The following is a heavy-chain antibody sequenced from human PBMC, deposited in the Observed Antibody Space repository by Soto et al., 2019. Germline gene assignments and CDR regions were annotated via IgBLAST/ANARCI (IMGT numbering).Heavy chain of an antibody. Sequence: QVQLVQSGAEMKKPGASVKVSCKASGYSFTSNGIAWVRQAPGQGPEWMGWISVHNGNANYAQKFQDRVTLTTDTPTSTASLELRSLTSDDTAVYDCARMGDYSSNSACYSYFDHWGQGTLVTVSS. CDR2: ISVHNGNA. V-gene: IGHV1-18*01. J-gene: IGHJ4*02. CDR1: GYSFTSNG. CDR3: ARMGDYSSNSACYSYFDH. D-gene: IGHD3-22*01.